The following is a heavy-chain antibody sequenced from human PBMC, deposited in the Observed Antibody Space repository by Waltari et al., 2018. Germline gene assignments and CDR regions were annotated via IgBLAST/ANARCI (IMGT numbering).Heavy chain of an antibody. D-gene: IGHD6-13*01. CDR3: AREVAAAGRGKEFDP. V-gene: IGHV1-69*01. CDR2: ITPIFGTA. CDR1: GGTFSSYA. J-gene: IGHJ5*02. Sequence: QVQLVQSGAEVKKHGSSVQVSCKAAGGTFSSYAISWVRQAPGQGLEWMGGITPIFGTANYAQKFQGRATITADESTSTAYMELSSLRSEDTAVYYCAREVAAAGRGKEFDPWGQGTLVTVSS.